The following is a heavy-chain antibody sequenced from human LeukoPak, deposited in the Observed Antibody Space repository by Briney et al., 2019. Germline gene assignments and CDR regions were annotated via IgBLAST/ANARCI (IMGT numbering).Heavy chain of an antibody. CDR1: GDSISSYY. CDR3: ARDRSLGIIDY. J-gene: IGHJ4*02. CDR2: IYYSGSA. Sequence: SETLSLTCIVSGDSISSYYWSWIRQPPGKGLEWIGYIYYSGSANYNPSLKSRVTISVDASKNHFSLKLSSVTAADTAVYYCARDRSLGIIDYWGQGTLVTVSS. D-gene: IGHD3-16*01. V-gene: IGHV4-59*01.